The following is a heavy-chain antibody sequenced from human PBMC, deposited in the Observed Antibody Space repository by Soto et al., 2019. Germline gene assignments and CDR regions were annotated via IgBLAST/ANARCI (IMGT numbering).Heavy chain of an antibody. Sequence: EVQLLESGGGLVQPGGSLRLSCAASGFTFYSYAMTWVRQAPGKGLEWVSSISGSGGTTSYADSVKGRFTISRDSSKNTLYLQMNSLRTEDTAVYYCAKAHSFVELTPFDYWGQGSLVTVSS. CDR3: AKAHSFVELTPFDY. J-gene: IGHJ4*02. CDR1: GFTFYSYA. D-gene: IGHD1-7*01. CDR2: ISGSGGTT. V-gene: IGHV3-23*01.